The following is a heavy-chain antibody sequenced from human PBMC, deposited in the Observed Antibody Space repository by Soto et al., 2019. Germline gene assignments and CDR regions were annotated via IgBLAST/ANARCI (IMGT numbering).Heavy chain of an antibody. CDR2: ISYDGNKK. Sequence: GGSLRLSCAASGFTLSSYSMHWVRQAPGKGLEWVSVISYDGNKKLYGDSVKGRFSISRDTSKNTVYLQMNSLRPEDTAVYYCARSIAVAGLDYWGQGTLVTVSS. CDR3: ARSIAVAGLDY. V-gene: IGHV3-30-3*01. J-gene: IGHJ4*02. D-gene: IGHD6-19*01. CDR1: GFTLSSYS.